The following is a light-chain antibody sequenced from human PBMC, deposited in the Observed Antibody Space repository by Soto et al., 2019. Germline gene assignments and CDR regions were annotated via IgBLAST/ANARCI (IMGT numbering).Light chain of an antibody. Sequence: EIVLTQSPGTLSLSPGDRATLSCRASQSVSSSYLAWYQQKPGQAPSLLIYGASNRATGIPDRFSGGWSGTDFTLTISRLEPEDFAVYYCQQYGKSAMFTFGQGTKREIK. V-gene: IGKV3-20*01. CDR3: QQYGKSAMFT. J-gene: IGKJ2*01. CDR1: QSVSSSY. CDR2: GAS.